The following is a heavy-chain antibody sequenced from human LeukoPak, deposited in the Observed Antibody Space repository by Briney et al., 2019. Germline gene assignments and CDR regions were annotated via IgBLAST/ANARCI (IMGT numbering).Heavy chain of an antibody. CDR1: GFTVSSNY. CDR3: ARAPAYYDSSGYFDY. D-gene: IGHD3-22*01. Sequence: GGSLRLSCAASGFTVSSNYMSWVRQAPGKGLEWVSVTYSGGSTYYADSMTGRFTISRDNSKNTLYLQMNSLRAEDTAVYYCARAPAYYDSSGYFDYWGQGALVTVSS. V-gene: IGHV3-66*01. J-gene: IGHJ4*02. CDR2: TYSGGST.